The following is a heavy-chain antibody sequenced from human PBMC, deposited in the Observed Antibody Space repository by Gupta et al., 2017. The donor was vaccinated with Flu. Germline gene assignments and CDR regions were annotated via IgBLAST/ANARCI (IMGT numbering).Heavy chain of an antibody. CDR3: ARGFRALVPAAPSPGSRPEYGMDV. J-gene: IGHJ6*02. Sequence: QVQLQESGPGLVKPSQTLSLTCTVSGGSISSGGYYWSWIRQHPGKGLEWIGYIYYSGSTYYNPSLKSRVTISVDTSKNQFSLKLSSVTAADTAVYYCARGFRALVPAAPSPGSRPEYGMDVWGQGTTVTVSS. CDR2: IYYSGST. V-gene: IGHV4-31*03. D-gene: IGHD2-2*01. CDR1: GGSISSGGYY.